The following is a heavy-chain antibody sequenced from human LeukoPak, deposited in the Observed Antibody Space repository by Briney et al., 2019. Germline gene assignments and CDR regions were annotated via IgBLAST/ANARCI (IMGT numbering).Heavy chain of an antibody. J-gene: IGHJ3*02. V-gene: IGHV1-18*01. CDR2: ISAYNGNT. CDR1: GYTFTSYG. D-gene: IGHD3-10*01. CDR3: ARDLGGRGVIGAFDI. Sequence: ASVKVSCKASGYTFTSYGISWVRQAPGRGLEWMGWISAYNGNTNYAQKLQGRVTMTTDTSTSTAYMELRSLRSDDTAVYYCARDLGGRGVIGAFDIWGQGTMVTVSS.